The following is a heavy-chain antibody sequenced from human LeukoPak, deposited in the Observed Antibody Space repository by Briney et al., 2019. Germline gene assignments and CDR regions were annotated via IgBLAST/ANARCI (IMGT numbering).Heavy chain of an antibody. D-gene: IGHD6-13*01. J-gene: IGHJ6*03. Sequence: GVSLRLSCAASGFTFSDYYKSWIRQAPGKGLEWVSYISSSGSTIYYADSVKGRFTISRDNAKNSLYLQMNSLRAEDTAVYYCARDSDSSSWNYMDVWGKGTTVTISS. CDR2: ISSSGSTI. CDR1: GFTFSDYY. CDR3: ARDSDSSSWNYMDV. V-gene: IGHV3-11*01.